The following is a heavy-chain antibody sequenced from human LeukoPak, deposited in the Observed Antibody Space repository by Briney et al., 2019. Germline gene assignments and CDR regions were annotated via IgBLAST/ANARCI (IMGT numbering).Heavy chain of an antibody. CDR2: IYYSGST. D-gene: IGHD3-16*01. Sequence: SETLSLTCTVSGGSISSYYWSWIRQPPGKGLEWIGYIYYSGSTNYNPSLKSRVTISVDTSKNQFSLKLSSVTAADTAVYYCAKAPWGTSRKTIDYWGQGTLVTVSS. V-gene: IGHV4-59*08. CDR3: AKAPWGTSRKTIDY. J-gene: IGHJ4*02. CDR1: GGSISSYY.